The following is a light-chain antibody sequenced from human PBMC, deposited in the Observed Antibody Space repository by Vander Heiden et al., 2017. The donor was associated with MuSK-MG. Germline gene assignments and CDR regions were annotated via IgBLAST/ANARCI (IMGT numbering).Light chain of an antibody. Sequence: IVLTQSPGTLSLSPGERATLSCRASQSVSSSYLAWYQQKPGQAPRLLIYGAASRATGIPDRFGGSGSGTDFTLTISRLEPEDFAVYYCQQYGRSSLITFGQGTRLEIK. CDR1: QSVSSSY. J-gene: IGKJ5*01. CDR2: GAA. V-gene: IGKV3-20*01. CDR3: QQYGRSSLIT.